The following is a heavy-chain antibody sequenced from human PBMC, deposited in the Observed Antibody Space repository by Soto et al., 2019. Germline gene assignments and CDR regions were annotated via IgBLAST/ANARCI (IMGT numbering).Heavy chain of an antibody. Sequence: QVQLVQSGPEVKKPGASVKVSCKASGYTFTNYGVSWVRQAPGQGLEWMGWISPNNGNTQFAQKFQDRVTLTIDTSTTTAYMAVRSLISDDTAVYYCAKFDFGDYYFDSWGQGTLVTVSS. CDR1: GYTFTNYG. CDR3: AKFDFGDYYFDS. V-gene: IGHV1-18*01. J-gene: IGHJ4*02. CDR2: ISPNNGNT. D-gene: IGHD4-17*01.